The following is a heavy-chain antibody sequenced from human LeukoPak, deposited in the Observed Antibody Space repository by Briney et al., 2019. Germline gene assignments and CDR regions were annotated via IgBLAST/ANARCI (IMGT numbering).Heavy chain of an antibody. Sequence: GSLRLSCAASGFTFSSYAMSWVRQAPGKGLEWVSAISGSGGSTYYADSVKGRFTISRDNSKNTLYLQMNSLRAEDTAVYYCAKDSQYYDILTGYYPMNAFDIWGQGTMVTVSS. J-gene: IGHJ3*02. V-gene: IGHV3-23*01. CDR3: AKDSQYYDILTGYYPMNAFDI. D-gene: IGHD3-9*01. CDR2: ISGSGGST. CDR1: GFTFSSYA.